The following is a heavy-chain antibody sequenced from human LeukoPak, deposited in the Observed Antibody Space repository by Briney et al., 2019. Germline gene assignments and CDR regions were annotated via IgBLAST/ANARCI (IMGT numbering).Heavy chain of an antibody. D-gene: IGHD3-9*01. CDR2: ISGSTSTI. Sequence: GGSLRLSCAASGFSFSSYSMNWVRQTPGRGLEWVSYISGSTSTIYYADSVMGRFTISRDNDKNSLYMQMNSLRADDTAVYHCARTIPADYWGQGTLVTVSS. J-gene: IGHJ4*02. V-gene: IGHV3-48*01. CDR3: ARTIPADY. CDR1: GFSFSSYS.